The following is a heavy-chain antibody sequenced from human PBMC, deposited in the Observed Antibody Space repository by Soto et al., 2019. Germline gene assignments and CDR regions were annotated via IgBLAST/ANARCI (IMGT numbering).Heavy chain of an antibody. V-gene: IGHV1-2*02. CDR3: ARETAMVFYYYYHYGMDV. J-gene: IGHJ6*02. CDR2: MNPNSGGT. Sequence: GGSVKVSFKACGYPFTGYYMHLVRQAPGQGLEWMGWMNPNSGGTNYAQKFQVRVTMTRDTSISTAYMELSRLRSDDTAVYYCARETAMVFYYYYHYGMDVWGQGTPVTVSS. D-gene: IGHD5-18*01. CDR1: GYPFTGYY.